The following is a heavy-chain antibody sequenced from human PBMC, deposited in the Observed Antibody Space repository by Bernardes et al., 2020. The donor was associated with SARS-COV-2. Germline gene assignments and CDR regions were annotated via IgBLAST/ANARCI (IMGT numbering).Heavy chain of an antibody. J-gene: IGHJ2*01. CDR2: ISSIGSSE. V-gene: IGHV3-11*01. CDR1: GFTFSDFY. Sequence: GGSLRLSCAASGFTFSDFYMSWIRQAPGKGLEWISFISSIGSSEAYADSVKGRFTISRDNSKNTLYLQMNSLRAEDTAVYYCARDPGDWYFDLWGRGTLVTVSS. CDR3: ARDPGDWYFDL. D-gene: IGHD7-27*01.